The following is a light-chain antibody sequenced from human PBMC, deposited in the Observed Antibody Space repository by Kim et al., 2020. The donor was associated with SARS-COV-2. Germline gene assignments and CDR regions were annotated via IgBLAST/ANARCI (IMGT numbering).Light chain of an antibody. CDR1: SSDVGGYNY. CDR2: DVT. CDR3: CSYAGSYTLMV. V-gene: IGLV2-11*01. J-gene: IGLJ3*02. Sequence: QSALTQPRSVSGSPGQSVTISCTGTSSDVGGYNYVSWYQQHPGKAPKVMIYDVTKRPSGVPDRFSGSKSGNTASLTISGLQAEDEADYYCCSYAGSYTLMVLGGGTQLTVL.